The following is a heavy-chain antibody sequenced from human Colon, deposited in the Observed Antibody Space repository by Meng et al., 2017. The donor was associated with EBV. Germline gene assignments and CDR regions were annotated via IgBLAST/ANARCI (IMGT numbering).Heavy chain of an antibody. J-gene: IGHJ4*02. Sequence: GSGPGLGVPSETFSLTCTISGGSIAGTSSYWGGFRQPAGKELGWIGSIYCRGSTNYTPSLKDRTYMSVDMSKYQFTLKVTSVTAADTAVSYCVISCHNWGQGTLVTVSS. CDR2: IYCRGST. CDR3: VISCHN. D-gene: IGHD2-15*01. V-gene: IGHV4-39*06. CDR1: GGSIAGTSSY.